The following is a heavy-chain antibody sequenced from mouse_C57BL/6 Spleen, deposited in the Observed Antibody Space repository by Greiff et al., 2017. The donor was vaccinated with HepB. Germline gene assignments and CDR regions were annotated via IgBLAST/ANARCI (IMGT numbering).Heavy chain of an antibody. D-gene: IGHD1-1*01. V-gene: IGHV5-9-1*02. Sequence: EVMLVESGEGLVKPGGSLKLSCAASGFTFSSYAMSWVRQTPEKRLEWVAYISSGGDYIYYADTVKGRFTISRDNARNTLYLQMSSLKSEDTAMYYCTRDRYYGSSYRYFDVWGTGTTVTVSS. J-gene: IGHJ1*03. CDR3: TRDRYYGSSYRYFDV. CDR2: ISSGGDYI. CDR1: GFTFSSYA.